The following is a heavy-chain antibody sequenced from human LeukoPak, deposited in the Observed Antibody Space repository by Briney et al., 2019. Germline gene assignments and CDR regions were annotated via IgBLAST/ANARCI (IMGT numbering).Heavy chain of an antibody. CDR2: ISAYNGNT. Sequence: GASVKVSCKASGYTFTSYGISWVRQAPGQGLEWMGWISAYNGNTNYAQKLQGRVTMTTDTSTSTAYMELRSLRSDDTAVYYCARLEFIGVAKNWFDPWGRGTLVTVSS. CDR1: GYTFTSYG. V-gene: IGHV1-18*01. J-gene: IGHJ5*02. D-gene: IGHD3-3*01. CDR3: ARLEFIGVAKNWFDP.